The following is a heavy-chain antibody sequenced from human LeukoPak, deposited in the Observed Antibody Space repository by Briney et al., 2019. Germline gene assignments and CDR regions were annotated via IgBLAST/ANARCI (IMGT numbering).Heavy chain of an antibody. CDR2: INPNSGGT. J-gene: IGHJ4*02. D-gene: IGHD2-2*01. Sequence: ASVKVSCKASGYTFTGYYMHWVRQAPGQGLEWMGWINPNSGGTNYAQKFQGRVTMTRDTSISIAYMELSRPRSDDTAVYYCARAGGGYCSSTSCYGIDYWGQGTLVTVSS. CDR1: GYTFTGYY. V-gene: IGHV1-2*02. CDR3: ARAGGGYCSSTSCYGIDY.